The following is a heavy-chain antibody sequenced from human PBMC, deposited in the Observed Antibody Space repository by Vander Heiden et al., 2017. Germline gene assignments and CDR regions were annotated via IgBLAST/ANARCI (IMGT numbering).Heavy chain of an antibody. CDR2: ISGSGDGT. D-gene: IGHD3-16*01. Sequence: EVQLLESGGGLVQPGGSLRLSCRASGFPFSTYAMIWVRQAPGKGLEWVSLISGSGDGTFYAESVKGRFTISRDSPRNTLYLQMNRLRAEDTAIYFCAKGLGGVLPLSRSSDFWGQGTLVTVSS. V-gene: IGHV3-23*01. CDR3: AKGLGGVLPLSRSSDF. CDR1: GFPFSTYA. J-gene: IGHJ4*02.